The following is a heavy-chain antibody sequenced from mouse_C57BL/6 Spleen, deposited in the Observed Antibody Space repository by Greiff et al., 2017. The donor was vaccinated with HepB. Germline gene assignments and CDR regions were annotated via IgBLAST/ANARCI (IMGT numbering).Heavy chain of an antibody. J-gene: IGHJ2*01. CDR2: IDPETGGT. D-gene: IGHD1-1*01. CDR1: GYTFTDYE. V-gene: IGHV1-15*01. CDR3: TMRGITTVPTYFDY. Sequence: QVQLKESGAELVRPGASVTLSCKASGYTFTDYEMHWVKQTPVHGLEWIGAIDPETGGTAYNQKFKGKAILTADKSSSTAYMELRSLTSEDSAVYYCTMRGITTVPTYFDYWGQGTTLTVSS.